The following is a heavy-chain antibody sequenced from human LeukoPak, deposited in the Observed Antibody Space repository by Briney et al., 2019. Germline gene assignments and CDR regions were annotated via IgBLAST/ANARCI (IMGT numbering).Heavy chain of an antibody. D-gene: IGHD1-7*01. CDR3: ARGTTAADI. CDR1: GFTFSGYT. CDR2: ISNSSTYI. Sequence: GGSLRLSCAASGFTFSGYTMTWVRQAPGKGLEWVSSISNSSTYIYYADSVKGRFTISRDNAKNSLYLQMSSLRAEDTAVYYCARGTTAADIWGQGTMVTVSS. J-gene: IGHJ3*02. V-gene: IGHV3-21*01.